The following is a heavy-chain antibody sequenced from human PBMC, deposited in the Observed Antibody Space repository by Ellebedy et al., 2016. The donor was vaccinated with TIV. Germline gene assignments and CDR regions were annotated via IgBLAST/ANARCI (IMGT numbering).Heavy chain of an antibody. J-gene: IGHJ1*01. CDR2: ISGIGGST. CDR3: AKESDNMIAFGGVIVINNNAEYFQH. V-gene: IGHV3-23*01. Sequence: GGSLRLXCAASGLTFSSSAMSWVRQAPGKGLEWVSGISGIGGSTYYAESVKGRFTISRDNSKNTLYLQMNSLRAEDTAVYYCAKESDNMIAFGGVIVINNNAEYFQHWGQGTLVTVSS. D-gene: IGHD3-16*02. CDR1: GLTFSSSA.